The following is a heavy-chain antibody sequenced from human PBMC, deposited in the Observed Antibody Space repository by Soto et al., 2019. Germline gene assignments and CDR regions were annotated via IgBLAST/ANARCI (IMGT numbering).Heavy chain of an antibody. CDR2: VSGTGGSA. CDR1: GFTFSSYA. D-gene: IGHD4-17*01. CDR3: ARGSAYSDYDFEY. J-gene: IGHJ4*02. V-gene: IGHV3-23*01. Sequence: EVQLLESGGGLVRPGGSLRLSCAASGFTFSSYAMTWLRQAPGKGLEWVSGVSGTGGSAYYADSVKGRFTISRDNSTNTLYLHMNSLRAEDTAVYYCARGSAYSDYDFEYWGQGTLVTVSS.